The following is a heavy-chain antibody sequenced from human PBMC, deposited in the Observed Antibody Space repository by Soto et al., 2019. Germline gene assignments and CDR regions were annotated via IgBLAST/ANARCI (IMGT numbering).Heavy chain of an antibody. CDR2: IYYSGST. J-gene: IGHJ4*02. Sequence: QLQLQESGPGLVKPSETLSLTCTVSGGSISSSSYYWGWIRQPPGKGLEWIGSIYYSGSTYYNPSLKSRVTISVHTSKNQFSLKLSSVTAADTAVYYCARTGLGYCSGGSCYKDYWGQGTLVTVSS. CDR1: GGSISSSSYY. V-gene: IGHV4-39*01. CDR3: ARTGLGYCSGGSCYKDY. D-gene: IGHD2-15*01.